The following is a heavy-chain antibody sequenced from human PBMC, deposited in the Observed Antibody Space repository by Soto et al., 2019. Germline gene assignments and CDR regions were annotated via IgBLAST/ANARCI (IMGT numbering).Heavy chain of an antibody. CDR1: GFTFSSYA. D-gene: IGHD1-26*01. V-gene: IGHV3-23*01. J-gene: IGHJ6*02. CDR3: TTCIVGATRGYYYYRMDV. CDR2: ISGSGGST. Sequence: GGSLRLSCAASGFTFSSYAMSWVRQAPGKGLEWVSAISGSGGSTYYADSVKGRLTISRDNSKNTLYLQMNSLKAEDTAVYYCTTCIVGATRGYYYYRMDVRGQGTTVTVSS.